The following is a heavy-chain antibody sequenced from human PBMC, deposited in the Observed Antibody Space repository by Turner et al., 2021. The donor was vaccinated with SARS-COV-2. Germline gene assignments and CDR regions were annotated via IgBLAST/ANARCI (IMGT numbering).Heavy chain of an antibody. CDR3: ARGGLYYYDSSAYYGDAFDI. D-gene: IGHD3-22*01. J-gene: IGHJ3*02. Sequence: QVQLVQSGAEVKKPGASVQVSCKASGYTFTGYYMHWVRQAPGQGLEWRGWINPNSGGTNYAQKFQGMVTRTRDTSISTAYMELSRLRSDDTAVYYCARGGLYYYDSSAYYGDAFDIWGQGTMVTVSS. CDR1: GYTFTGYY. V-gene: IGHV1-2*02. CDR2: INPNSGGT.